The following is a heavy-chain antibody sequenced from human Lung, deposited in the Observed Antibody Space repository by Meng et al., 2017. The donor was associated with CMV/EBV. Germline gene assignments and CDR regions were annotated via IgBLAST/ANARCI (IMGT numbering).Heavy chain of an antibody. V-gene: IGHV3-69-1*02. D-gene: IGHD6-19*01. CDR3: AKELHSGWSYYFDY. CDR2: ISSSSTI. CDR1: GFTFSDYY. Sequence: SCAASGFTFSDYYMNWVRQAPGKGLEWVSSISSSSTIYYADSVKGRFTISRDNAKNSLYLQMNSLRAEDTAVYYCAKELHSGWSYYFDYWGQGALVTVSS. J-gene: IGHJ4*02.